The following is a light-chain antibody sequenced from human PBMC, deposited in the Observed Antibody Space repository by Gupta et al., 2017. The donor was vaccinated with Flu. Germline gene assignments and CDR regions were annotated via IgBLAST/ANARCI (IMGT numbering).Light chain of an antibody. CDR2: GNN. V-gene: IGLV1-44*01. CDR1: SSNIGSNP. Sequence: QSVLPQPPSASGTPGQRVTVSCSGSSSNIGSNPVHWHQQVQGTAPKLLIYGNNARPSGVPGRFSGSKSGTSASLAISGLQSEDEADYYCATWDDSLTGWVFGGGTKVTVL. CDR3: ATWDDSLTGWV. J-gene: IGLJ3*02.